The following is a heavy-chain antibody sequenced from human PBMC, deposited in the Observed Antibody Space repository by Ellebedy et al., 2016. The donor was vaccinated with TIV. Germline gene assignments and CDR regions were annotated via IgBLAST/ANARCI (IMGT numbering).Heavy chain of an antibody. CDR2: IRSKAYGGTT. CDR1: GFTFGDYA. D-gene: IGHD6-6*01. Sequence: PGGSLRLSCTASGFTFGDYAMSWFRQAPGEGLEWVCFIRSKAYGGTTEYAASLKDRFTISRDDSKSIAYLQMNSLKTEDTAVYYCSKSRSPNDYWGQGTLVTVSS. J-gene: IGHJ4*02. V-gene: IGHV3-49*03. CDR3: SKSRSPNDY.